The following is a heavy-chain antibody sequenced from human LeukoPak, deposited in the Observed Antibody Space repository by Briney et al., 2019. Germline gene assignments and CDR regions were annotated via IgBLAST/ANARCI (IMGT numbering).Heavy chain of an antibody. Sequence: ASVKVSCKASGGTFSSYAISWVRQAPGQGLEWMGWISAYNGNTNYAQKLQGRVTMTTDTSTSTAYMELRSLRSDDTAVYYCARGPHIPYYYYMDVWGKGTTVTVSS. J-gene: IGHJ6*03. CDR1: GGTFSSYA. V-gene: IGHV1-18*01. CDR3: ARGPHIPYYYYMDV. D-gene: IGHD2-21*01. CDR2: ISAYNGNT.